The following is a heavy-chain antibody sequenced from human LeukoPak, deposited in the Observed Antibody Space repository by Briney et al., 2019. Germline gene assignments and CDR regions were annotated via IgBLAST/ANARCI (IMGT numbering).Heavy chain of an antibody. Sequence: SETLSLTCTVSGGSISSYHWSWIRQPAGTGLEWIGRIYTSGSTNYNPSLKSRVTMSVDTSKNQFSLKLSSVTAADTAVYYCARGYCSSTSCPYYYYYYMDVWGKGTTVTVSS. D-gene: IGHD2-2*01. CDR2: IYTSGST. CDR1: GGSISSYH. V-gene: IGHV4-4*07. CDR3: ARGYCSSTSCPYYYYYYMDV. J-gene: IGHJ6*03.